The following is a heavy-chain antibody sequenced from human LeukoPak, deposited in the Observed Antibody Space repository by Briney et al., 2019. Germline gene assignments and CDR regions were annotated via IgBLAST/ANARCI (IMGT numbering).Heavy chain of an antibody. J-gene: IGHJ4*02. Sequence: GRSLRLSCAASGFIFSDYGMSWARQAPGKGLEWVSVISSTGGNTYYADSVKGRFTISRDNSKNTVYLQMNSLRAEDTALYYCSKEGSDDYYFDYWGQGTLLTVSS. CDR1: GFIFSDYG. CDR2: ISSTGGNT. V-gene: IGHV3-23*01. CDR3: SKEGSDDYYFDY. D-gene: IGHD2-21*02.